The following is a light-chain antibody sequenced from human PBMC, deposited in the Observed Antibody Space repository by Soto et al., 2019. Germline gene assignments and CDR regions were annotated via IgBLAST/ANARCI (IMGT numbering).Light chain of an antibody. Sequence: QSVLTQPPSASGTPGQRVTISCSGSGSNIGSNYVYWYHQLPGTAPKLLIYRNIQRPSGVPDRFSGSESGTSASLAISGLRSEDEADYYCAVWDNSLSGPVFGGGTKLTVL. V-gene: IGLV1-47*01. CDR2: RNI. CDR1: GSNIGSNY. CDR3: AVWDNSLSGPV. J-gene: IGLJ2*01.